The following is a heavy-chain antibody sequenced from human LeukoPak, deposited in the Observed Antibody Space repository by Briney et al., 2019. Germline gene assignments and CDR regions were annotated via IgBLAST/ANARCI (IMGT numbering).Heavy chain of an antibody. CDR2: INPSGGST. CDR3: ARDLGLNYDFWSGPKDY. V-gene: IGHV1-46*01. Sequence: ASVKVSCKASGYTFTGYYMHWVRQAPGQGLEWMGIINPSGGSTSYAQKFQGRVTMTRDTSTSTVYMELSSLRSEDTAVYYCARDLGLNYDFWSGPKDYWGQGTLVTVSS. CDR1: GYTFTGYY. J-gene: IGHJ4*02. D-gene: IGHD3-3*01.